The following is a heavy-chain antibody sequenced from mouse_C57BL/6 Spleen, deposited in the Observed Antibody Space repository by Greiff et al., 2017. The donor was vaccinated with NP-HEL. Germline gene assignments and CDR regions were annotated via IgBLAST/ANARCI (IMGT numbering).Heavy chain of an antibody. J-gene: IGHJ4*01. Sequence: QVQLQQPGAELVMPGASVKLSCKASGYTFTSYWMHWVKQRPGQGLEWIGEIDPGSGGTNYNEKFKGKATLTADKSSSTAYMQLSSLTSEDSAVYFCARDYYGSSYAMDYWGQGTSVTVSS. CDR2: IDPGSGGT. CDR1: GYTFTSYW. CDR3: ARDYYGSSYAMDY. D-gene: IGHD1-1*01. V-gene: IGHV1-55*01.